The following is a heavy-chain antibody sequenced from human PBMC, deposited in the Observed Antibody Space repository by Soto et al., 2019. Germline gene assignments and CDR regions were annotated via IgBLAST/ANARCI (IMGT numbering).Heavy chain of an antibody. CDR2: ISYDESDK. CDR1: GFTFRSYA. CDR3: ERDLSVAGHDY. Sequence: PGGSLRLSCAASGFTFRSYAMHWVRQAPGKGLEWVAVISYDESDKYYADSLKGRFTISRDNSKNTLYLQMNSLRGEDTAVYYCERDLSVAGHDYWGQGTLVTVYS. J-gene: IGHJ4*02. V-gene: IGHV3-30*03. D-gene: IGHD6-19*01.